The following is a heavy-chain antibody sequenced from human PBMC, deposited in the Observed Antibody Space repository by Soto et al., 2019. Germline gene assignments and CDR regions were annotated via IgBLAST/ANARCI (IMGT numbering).Heavy chain of an antibody. D-gene: IGHD1-1*01. CDR2: INHSGST. CDR1: GGSFSGYY. V-gene: IGHV4-34*01. CDR3: ARSHSKLERRPFDY. J-gene: IGHJ4*02. Sequence: QVQLQQWGAGLLKPSETLSLTCAVYGGSFSGYYWSWIRQPPGKGLEWIGEINHSGSTNYNPSLKSRVTISVDTPKNQFSLKLSSVTAADTAVYYCARSHSKLERRPFDYWGQGTLVTVSS.